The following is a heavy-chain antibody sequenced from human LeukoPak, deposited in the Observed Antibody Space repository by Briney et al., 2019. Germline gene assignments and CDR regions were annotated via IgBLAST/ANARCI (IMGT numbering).Heavy chain of an antibody. J-gene: IGHJ4*02. CDR2: IRSDGGST. D-gene: IGHD6-25*01. CDR3: ARDSSGWGFDY. CDR1: GFTFSTYW. Sequence: GGSLRPSCAASGFTFSTYWMHWVRQAPGKGLEWVSGIRSDGGSTIYADSVKGRFTISRDNARNTLYLQMNGLRAGDTSVYYCARDSSGWGFDYWGQGSLVTVSS. V-gene: IGHV3-74*01.